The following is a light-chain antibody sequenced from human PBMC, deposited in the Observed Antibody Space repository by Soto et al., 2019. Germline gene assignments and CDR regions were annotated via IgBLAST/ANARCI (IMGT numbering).Light chain of an antibody. J-gene: IGKJ2*01. CDR3: LQDYNYPRT. Sequence: AIQMTQSPSSLSASVGDGVTITCRSSQDIRTELGWYQQRPGKAPNLLIYGASTLQTGVPSRFSGSGSGTDFFLTISSLQPEDVATYFCLQDYNYPRTFGQGTKLQIK. CDR2: GAS. V-gene: IGKV1-6*01. CDR1: QDIRTE.